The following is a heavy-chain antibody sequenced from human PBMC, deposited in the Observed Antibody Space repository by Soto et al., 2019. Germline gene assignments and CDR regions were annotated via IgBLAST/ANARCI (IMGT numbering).Heavy chain of an antibody. CDR2: IVVGSGNT. V-gene: IGHV1-58*01. J-gene: IGHJ4*02. CDR1: GFTFTSSA. Sequence: ASVKVSCKASGFTFTSSAVQWVRQARGQRLEWIGWIVVGSGNTNYAQKFQERVTITRDMSTSTAYMELSSLRSEDTAVYYCAAEVFRYFDWLLPNVFDYWGQGTLVTVSS. CDR3: AAEVFRYFDWLLPNVFDY. D-gene: IGHD3-9*01.